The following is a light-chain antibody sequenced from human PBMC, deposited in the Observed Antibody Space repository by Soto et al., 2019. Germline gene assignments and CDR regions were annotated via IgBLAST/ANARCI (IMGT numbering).Light chain of an antibody. CDR3: QQSGSSPQT. Sequence: EIVFTQSPGTLSLSPGERAALSCRASQSISSSYLAWYQQKPGQAPRLLIYGASSRATGIPDRFSGSGSGTDFTLTISSLEPEDFAVYYCQQSGSSPQTFGQGTKVDIK. J-gene: IGKJ1*01. CDR2: GAS. CDR1: QSISSSY. V-gene: IGKV3-20*01.